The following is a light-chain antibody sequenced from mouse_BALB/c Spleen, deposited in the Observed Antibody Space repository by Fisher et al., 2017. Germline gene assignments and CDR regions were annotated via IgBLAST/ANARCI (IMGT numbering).Light chain of an antibody. Sequence: IVMTQTTAIMSASPGEKVTLTCSASSSVSSSYLYWYQQKPGSSPKLWIYSTSNLASGVPARFSGSGSGTSYSLTISRMEAEDAATYYCQQWGSYPLTFGAGTKLELK. CDR3: QQWGSYPLT. J-gene: IGKJ5*01. CDR2: STS. CDR1: SSVSSSY. V-gene: IGKV4-79*01.